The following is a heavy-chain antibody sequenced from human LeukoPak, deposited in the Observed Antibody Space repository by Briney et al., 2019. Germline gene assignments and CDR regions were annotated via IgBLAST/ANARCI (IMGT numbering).Heavy chain of an antibody. CDR2: TYVTGN. CDR1: GGSIGTYY. V-gene: IGHV4-59*08. D-gene: IGHD3-16*02. Sequence: SETLSLTCTVSGGSIGTYYWSWVRQSPGKGLEWIGYTYVTGNRYNPYLQSRVTISVDTSRNQFFLKMSSVTAADTAVYYCARHIGGGIEDMDVWGKGTKVTVSS. CDR3: ARHIGGGIEDMDV. J-gene: IGHJ6*03.